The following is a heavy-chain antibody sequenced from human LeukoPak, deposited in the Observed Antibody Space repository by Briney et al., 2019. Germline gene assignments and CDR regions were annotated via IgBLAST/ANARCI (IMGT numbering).Heavy chain of an antibody. CDR1: GGSISSDY. J-gene: IGHJ6*03. V-gene: IGHV4-59*01. CDR2: IYYSGST. CDR3: ARVWGDIVVVPPYMDV. Sequence: SETLSLTCTVSGGSISSDYWSWIRQPPGKRLEWIGYIYYSGSTNYNPSLKSRVTISVDMAKNQFSLKLSSVTAADTAVYYCARVWGDIVVVPPYMDVWGKGTTVTVSS. D-gene: IGHD2-2*01.